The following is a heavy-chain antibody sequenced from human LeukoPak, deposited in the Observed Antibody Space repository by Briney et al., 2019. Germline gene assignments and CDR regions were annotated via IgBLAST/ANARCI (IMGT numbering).Heavy chain of an antibody. Sequence: GGSLRLSYAASGSTLRSYAMSWVRQAPGKGLEWVSAMSGSGGSTYYADSVKGRFTISRDNSKNTLYLQMNSLRAEDTAVYYCAKDPRGAVTTAHYFDYWGQGTLVTVSS. J-gene: IGHJ4*02. CDR3: AKDPRGAVTTAHYFDY. V-gene: IGHV3-23*01. D-gene: IGHD4-17*01. CDR1: GSTLRSYA. CDR2: MSGSGGST.